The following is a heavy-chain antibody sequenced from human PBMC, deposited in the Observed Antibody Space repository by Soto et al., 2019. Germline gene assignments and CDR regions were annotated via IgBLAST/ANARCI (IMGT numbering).Heavy chain of an antibody. J-gene: IGHJ4*02. CDR3: AKSGPLYGDYPSEFWY. CDR1: GFTFSRYG. CDR2: ISGSGGST. D-gene: IGHD4-17*01. Sequence: GGSLRLSCAASGFTFSRYGMSWVRQAPGKGLEWVSGISGSGGSTYYADSVKGRFTISRDNSKNTLYLQMNSLRAEDTAVYYCAKSGPLYGDYPSEFWYWGQGTLVTVSS. V-gene: IGHV3-23*01.